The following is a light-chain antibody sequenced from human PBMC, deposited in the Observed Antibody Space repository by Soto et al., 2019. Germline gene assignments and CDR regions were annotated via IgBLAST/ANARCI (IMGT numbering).Light chain of an antibody. CDR2: AAS. CDR1: QSVSSN. CDR3: QQYNNWRT. Sequence: KGLTQSRPPLSLSPGEKATPSCRASQSVSSNLAWYQQKPGQAPRLLIYAASTRATGIPARFSGSGSGTEFTLTISSLQSEDFAVYYCQQYNNWRTFGQGTKV. J-gene: IGKJ1*01. V-gene: IGKV3-15*01.